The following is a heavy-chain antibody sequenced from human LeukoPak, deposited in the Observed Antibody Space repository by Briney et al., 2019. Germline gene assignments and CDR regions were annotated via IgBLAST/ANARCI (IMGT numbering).Heavy chain of an antibody. J-gene: IGHJ4*02. V-gene: IGHV4-39*01. CDR3: ARHPYTRIAAAGTYYFDY. CDR2: IYYSGST. Sequence: SETLSLTCTVSGGSISSSSYYWGWIRQPPGKGLEWLGSIYYSGSTYYNPSLKSRVTISVDTSRNQFSLKLSSVTAADTAVYYCARHPYTRIAAAGTYYFDYWGQGTLVTVSS. CDR1: GGSISSSSYY. D-gene: IGHD6-13*01.